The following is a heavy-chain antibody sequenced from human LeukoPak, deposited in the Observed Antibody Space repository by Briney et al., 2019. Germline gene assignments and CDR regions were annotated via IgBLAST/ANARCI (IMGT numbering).Heavy chain of an antibody. CDR2: ISYDGSNK. CDR3: ASTVTTDFFDY. D-gene: IGHD4-11*01. Sequence: GGSLRLSCAASGFTFSSYAMHWVRQAPGKGLEWVAVISYDGSNKYYADSVKGRFTISRDNSKNTLYLQMNSLRAEDTAVYYCASTVTTDFFDYWGQGTLVTVSS. J-gene: IGHJ4*02. CDR1: GFTFSSYA. V-gene: IGHV3-30*04.